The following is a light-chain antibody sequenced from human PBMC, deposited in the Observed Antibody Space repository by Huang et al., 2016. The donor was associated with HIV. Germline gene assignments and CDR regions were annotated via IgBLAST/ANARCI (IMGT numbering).Light chain of an antibody. Sequence: EVVLTQSPATLSLSAGETATLSCWASQNVTTYLAWYQQKAGQSPSLLIYEASNRATGIPARFSGSGSGTDFTLTINSLEPMDSAVYYCQQHTSWPTFGQGTNLEIK. CDR2: EAS. CDR1: QNVTTY. V-gene: IGKV3-11*01. CDR3: QQHTSWPT. J-gene: IGKJ2*01.